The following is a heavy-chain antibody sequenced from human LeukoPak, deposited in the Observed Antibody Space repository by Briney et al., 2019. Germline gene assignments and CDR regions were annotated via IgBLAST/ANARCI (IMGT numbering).Heavy chain of an antibody. CDR1: GYTFTSYY. J-gene: IGHJ4*02. CDR2: INPSGGST. V-gene: IGHV1-46*01. CDR3: AREGSGYDYYFDY. Sequence: GASVKVSCKASGYTFTSYYMHWVRQAPGQGLEWMGIINPSGGSTSYAQKFQGRVTMTTDTSTSTAYMELRSLRSDDTAVYYCAREGSGYDYYFDYWGQGTLVTVSS. D-gene: IGHD5-12*01.